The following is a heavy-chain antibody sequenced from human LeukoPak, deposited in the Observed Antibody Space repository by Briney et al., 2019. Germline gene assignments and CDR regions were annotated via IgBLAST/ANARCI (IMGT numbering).Heavy chain of an antibody. CDR2: IIHSGRT. Sequence: SETLSLTCAVYGGSFSGYYWSWIRQPPGKGLEWIGEIIHSGRTNYNPSLKSRVTISVDTSKNQFSLKLSSVTAADTAVYYCAREISELLWFGELFADSYYYYYMDVWGKGTTVTISS. CDR3: AREISELLWFGELFADSYYYYYMDV. J-gene: IGHJ6*03. V-gene: IGHV4-34*12. D-gene: IGHD3-10*01. CDR1: GGSFSGYY.